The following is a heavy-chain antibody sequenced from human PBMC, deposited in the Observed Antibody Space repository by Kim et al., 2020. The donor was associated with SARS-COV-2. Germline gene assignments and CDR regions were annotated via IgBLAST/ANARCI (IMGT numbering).Heavy chain of an antibody. D-gene: IGHD3-10*01. V-gene: IGHV5-51*01. J-gene: IGHJ6*03. CDR3: ARQRGYYYYYMDV. Sequence: YSPSFQGQVTISADKSISPAYLQWSSLKASDTAMYYCARQRGYYYYYMDVWGKGTTVTVSS.